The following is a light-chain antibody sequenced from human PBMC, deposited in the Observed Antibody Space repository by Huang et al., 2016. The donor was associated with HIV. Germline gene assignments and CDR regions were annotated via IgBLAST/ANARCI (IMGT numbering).Light chain of an antibody. V-gene: IGKV3-15*01. CDR2: AAS. J-gene: IGKJ2*01. CDR3: QQYKNWPRLA. CDR1: QNIGSD. Sequence: EIVMTQFPAILSVSPGERVTLSCRASQNIGSDLAWYQQSPGQAPRLLIYAASIRATDSPHTFSGGGSGTEFTLTISRLQSEDFAVYYCQQYKNWPRLAFAQGTRLEI.